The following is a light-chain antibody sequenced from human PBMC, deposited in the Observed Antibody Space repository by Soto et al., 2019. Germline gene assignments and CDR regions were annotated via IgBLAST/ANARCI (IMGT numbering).Light chain of an antibody. CDR2: GAS. V-gene: IGKV3-15*01. J-gene: IGKJ1*01. CDR1: QSVGNN. Sequence: EGVMAQSPVTLSVSPGDGAALSCRASQSVGNNLAWYQQKPGQAPRLLVYGASTRATGVPARFSGSGSGTEFTLTISSLGSEDFAVYYCQQYNKWPLTFGQGTKVDIK. CDR3: QQYNKWPLT.